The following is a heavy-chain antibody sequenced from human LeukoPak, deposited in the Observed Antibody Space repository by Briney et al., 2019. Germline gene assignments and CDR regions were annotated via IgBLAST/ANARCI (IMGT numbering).Heavy chain of an antibody. V-gene: IGHV4-4*07. CDR2: IYPSGSA. Sequence: SETLSLTCDVSGDSISSYYWSWIRQPAGKELEWLGRIYPSGSANYNPSLKSRGTMSVDTSKNQFSLRLSSVTAADTAVYFCARDYNNWYFDLWGRGTLSLSPQ. D-gene: IGHD5-24*01. CDR1: GDSISSYY. CDR3: ARDYNNWYFDL. J-gene: IGHJ2*01.